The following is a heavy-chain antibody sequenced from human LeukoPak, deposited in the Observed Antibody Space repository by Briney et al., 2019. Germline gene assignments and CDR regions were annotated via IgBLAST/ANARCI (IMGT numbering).Heavy chain of an antibody. Sequence: PSETLSLTCAVYGGSFNGNYWSWIRQPPGKGLEWIGEINHSGSTNYNPSLKSRVTISVDTSKNQFSLKLSSVAAADTAVYYCARVKRGLGIAARRGNFDYWGQGTLVTVSS. V-gene: IGHV4-34*01. CDR2: INHSGST. D-gene: IGHD6-6*01. J-gene: IGHJ4*02. CDR1: GGSFNGNY. CDR3: ARVKRGLGIAARRGNFDY.